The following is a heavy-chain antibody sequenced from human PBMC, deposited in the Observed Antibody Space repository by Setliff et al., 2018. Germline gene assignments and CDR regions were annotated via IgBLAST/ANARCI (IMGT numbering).Heavy chain of an antibody. J-gene: IGHJ5*02. CDR3: ARRYCSGGSCDFDP. Sequence: PSETLSLTCTVSGGSISSYYWSWIRQPPGKGLEWIGYIYYSGSTNYNPSLKSRVTISVDTSKNQFSLKLSPVTAADKAVYYCARRYCSGGSCDFDPWGQGTLV. CDR2: IYYSGST. V-gene: IGHV4-59*01. CDR1: GGSISSYY. D-gene: IGHD2-15*01.